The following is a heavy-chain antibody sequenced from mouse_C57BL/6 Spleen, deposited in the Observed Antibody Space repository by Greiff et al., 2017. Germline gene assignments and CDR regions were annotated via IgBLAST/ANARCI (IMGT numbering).Heavy chain of an antibody. V-gene: IGHV1-52*01. CDR1: GYTFTSYW. CDR3: AITTVVATSGEIDY. D-gene: IGHD1-1*01. CDR2: IDPSDSET. Sequence: QVQLQQPGAELVRPGSSVKLSCKASGYTFTSYWMHWVKQRPIQGLEWIGNIDPSDSETHYNQKFKDKATLTVDKSSSTAYMQLSSLTSEDSAVYYCAITTVVATSGEIDYWGQGTTLTVSS. J-gene: IGHJ2*01.